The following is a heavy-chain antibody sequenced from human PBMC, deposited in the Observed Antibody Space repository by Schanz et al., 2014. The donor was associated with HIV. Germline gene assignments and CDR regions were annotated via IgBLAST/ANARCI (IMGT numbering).Heavy chain of an antibody. V-gene: IGHV3-30*19. CDR2: ISYNGPKK. CDR3: AKDGNWYDSRYRGKGNYYYYYGMDV. Sequence: QGQLVESGGGVVQPGRSLRLSCAASGFTFNSYGMHWVRQAPGKGLEWVAVISYNGPKKHYADPVKGRFTISRDNSKNTLYLQLKSLRPDDTAVYYCAKDGNWYDSRYRGKGNYYYYYGMDVWGQGTTVTVSS. J-gene: IGHJ6*02. D-gene: IGHD3-22*01. CDR1: GFTFNSYG.